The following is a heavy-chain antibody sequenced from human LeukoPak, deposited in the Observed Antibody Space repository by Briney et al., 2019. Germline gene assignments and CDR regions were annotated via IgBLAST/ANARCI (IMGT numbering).Heavy chain of an antibody. J-gene: IGHJ3*02. V-gene: IGHV4-61*08. Sequence: TPSETLSLTCTVSGGSISSGDYYWSWIRQPPGKGLEWIGYIYYSGSTNYNPSLKSRVTISVDTSKNQFSLKPSSVTAADTAVYYCARGGYDFWSGSQKAFDIWGQGTMVTVSS. D-gene: IGHD3-3*01. CDR1: GGSISSGDYY. CDR2: IYYSGST. CDR3: ARGGYDFWSGSQKAFDI.